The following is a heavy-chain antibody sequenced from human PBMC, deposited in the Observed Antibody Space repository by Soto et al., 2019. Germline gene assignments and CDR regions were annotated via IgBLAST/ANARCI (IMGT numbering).Heavy chain of an antibody. J-gene: IGHJ5*02. D-gene: IGHD2-2*01. CDR2: ISAYNGNT. V-gene: IGHV1-18*01. Sequence: ASVKVSCKASGYTFTSYGISWVRQAPGQGLEWMGWISAYNGNTNYAQKLQGRVTMTTDTSTSTAYMELRSLRSDDTAVYYCARGRRSRYCISTSCVRWENLFDPWGQGTLVTVSS. CDR3: ARGRRSRYCISTSCVRWENLFDP. CDR1: GYTFTSYG.